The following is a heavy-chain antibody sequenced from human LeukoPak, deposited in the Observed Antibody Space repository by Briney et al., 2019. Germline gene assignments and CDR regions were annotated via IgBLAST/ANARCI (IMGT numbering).Heavy chain of an antibody. V-gene: IGHV4-30-2*01. CDR1: GGSISSGGYY. J-gene: IGHJ4*02. CDR3: AREASSAQWLARGYFDY. Sequence: PSQTLSLTCTVSGGSISSGGYYRSWIRQPPGKGLEWIGYVYHSGSTYYNPSLKSRVAISVDRSKNQFSLKLSSVTAADTAVYYCAREASSAQWLARGYFDYWGQGTLVTVSS. D-gene: IGHD6-19*01. CDR2: VYHSGST.